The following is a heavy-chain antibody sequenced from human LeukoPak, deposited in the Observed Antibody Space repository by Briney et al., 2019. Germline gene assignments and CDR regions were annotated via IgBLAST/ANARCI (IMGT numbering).Heavy chain of an antibody. J-gene: IGHJ4*02. V-gene: IGHV3-23*01. CDR1: GFTFSDFP. D-gene: IGHD2-21*02. CDR2: IFPSSGEI. CDR3: ARARVVTAYFDY. Sequence: GGSLRLSCAASGFTFSDFPMIWVRQAPGKGLEWVSSIFPSSGEIHYADSVKGRFTISRDNSKNTLYLQMNSLRAEDTAVYYCARARVVTAYFDYWGQGTLVTVSS.